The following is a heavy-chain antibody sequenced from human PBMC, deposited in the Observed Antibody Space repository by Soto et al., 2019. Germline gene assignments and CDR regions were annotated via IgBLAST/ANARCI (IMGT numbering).Heavy chain of an antibody. V-gene: IGHV3-48*02. CDR1: GFTLSSRS. J-gene: IGHJ4*02. Sequence: GGSLRLSCAASGFTLSSRSMNWVRQAPGKGLEWVSYISGISTTIYYADSVKGRFTISRDNARKSLSLQMNSLSDEDTAVYYCARGELGRSIDYWGQGTMVTVSS. CDR2: ISGISTTI. D-gene: IGHD7-27*01. CDR3: ARGELGRSIDY.